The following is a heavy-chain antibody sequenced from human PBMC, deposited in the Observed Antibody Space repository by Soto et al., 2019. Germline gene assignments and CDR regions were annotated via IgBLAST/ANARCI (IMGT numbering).Heavy chain of an antibody. CDR3: ARDHLIVVVYYYYYGMDV. J-gene: IGHJ6*02. Sequence: GESLRLSCAASGFTFSSYSMNWVRQAPGKGLEWVSYISSSSSTIYYADSVKGRFTISRDNAKNSLYLQMNSLRDEDTAVYYCARDHLIVVVYYYYYGMDVWGQGTTVTVSS. CDR1: GFTFSSYS. V-gene: IGHV3-48*02. D-gene: IGHD3-22*01. CDR2: ISSSSSTI.